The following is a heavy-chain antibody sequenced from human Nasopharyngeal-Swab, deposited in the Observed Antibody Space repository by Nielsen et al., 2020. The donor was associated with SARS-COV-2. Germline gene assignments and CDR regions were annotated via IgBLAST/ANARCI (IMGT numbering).Heavy chain of an antibody. Sequence: SETLSLTCTVSGGSISSYYWSWIRQSPAKGLEWIGYIYYSGSTYYNPSLKSRVTISVDTSKNQFSLKLSSVTAADTAVYYCARGREYYGSGSYYNPWGQGTLVTVSS. CDR2: IYYSGST. D-gene: IGHD3-10*01. V-gene: IGHV4-59*12. CDR3: ARGREYYGSGSYYNP. CDR1: GGSISSYY. J-gene: IGHJ5*02.